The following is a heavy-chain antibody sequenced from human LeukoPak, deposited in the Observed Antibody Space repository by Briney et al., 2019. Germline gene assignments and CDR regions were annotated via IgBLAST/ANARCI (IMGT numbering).Heavy chain of an antibody. CDR3: ARDTKYSSGYGGLDY. J-gene: IGHJ4*02. CDR2: ISYDGSNK. CDR1: XX. D-gene: IGHD3-22*01. V-gene: IGHV3-30*04. Sequence: XXMXWVRQAPGKGLEWVAVISYDGSNKYYADSVKGRFTISRDNSKNTLYLQMNSLRAEDTAVYYCARDTKYSSGYGGLDYWGQGTLVTVSS.